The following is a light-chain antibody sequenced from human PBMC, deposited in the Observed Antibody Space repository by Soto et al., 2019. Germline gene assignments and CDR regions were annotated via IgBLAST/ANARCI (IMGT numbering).Light chain of an antibody. Sequence: IQMTQSPSSLSASVGDRVTISCRASHNIKNYLNWYQQKPGTAPKPLIYAASSLQPGVPSRFNGSRSATDFTLTISSLQPEDSATYYCQQSYYIPRSFGQGTKLEIK. CDR2: AAS. CDR3: QQSYYIPRS. J-gene: IGKJ2*03. CDR1: HNIKNY. V-gene: IGKV1-39*01.